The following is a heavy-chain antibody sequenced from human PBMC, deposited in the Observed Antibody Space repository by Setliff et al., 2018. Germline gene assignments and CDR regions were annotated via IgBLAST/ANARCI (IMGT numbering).Heavy chain of an antibody. J-gene: IGHJ4*02. V-gene: IGHV4-59*02. CDR3: ARDDPNHYNVSGYSVGYFDY. D-gene: IGHD3-22*01. Sequence: SETLSLTCSVSGGAVSGDYWTWIRKPPGKGLEYIGYINYSGSTNYNPSLKSRVTISGDTSKNQVSLRLSSVTAADTAVYFCARDDPNHYNVSGYSVGYFDYWGLGTPVTVSS. CDR2: INYSGST. CDR1: GGAVSGDY.